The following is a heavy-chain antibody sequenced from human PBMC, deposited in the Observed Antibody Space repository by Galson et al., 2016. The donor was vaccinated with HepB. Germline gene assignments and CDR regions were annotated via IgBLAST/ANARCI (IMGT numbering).Heavy chain of an antibody. V-gene: IGHV3-48*02. J-gene: IGHJ3*01. Sequence: SLRLSCAASGFTLSNSGINWVRQAPGKGLQWISYISSSIRTIYYADSVMGRFTISRDNAENSVYLQMNSLRDEDTAVYYCARELVRSAFGLWGQGTMVTVSS. CDR1: GFTLSNSG. CDR2: ISSSIRTI. CDR3: ARELVRSAFGL. D-gene: IGHD4/OR15-4a*01.